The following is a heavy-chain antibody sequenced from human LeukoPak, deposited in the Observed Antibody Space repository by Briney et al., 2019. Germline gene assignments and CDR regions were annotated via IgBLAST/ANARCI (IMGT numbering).Heavy chain of an antibody. D-gene: IGHD6-19*01. V-gene: IGHV3-74*01. J-gene: IGHJ4*02. Sequence: PGGSLRLSCAASGFTFSSYWMHWVRQAPGKGLVWVSRINSDGSSTSYADSVKGRFTISRDNAKNSLYLQMNSLRAEDTAVYYCARSPQWLGTYYFDYWGQGTLVTVSS. CDR3: ARSPQWLGTYYFDY. CDR2: INSDGSST. CDR1: GFTFSSYW.